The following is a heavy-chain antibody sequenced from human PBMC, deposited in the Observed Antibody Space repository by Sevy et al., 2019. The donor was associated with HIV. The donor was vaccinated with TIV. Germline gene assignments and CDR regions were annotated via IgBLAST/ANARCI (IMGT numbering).Heavy chain of an antibody. CDR1: GGSISSRSYY. CDR2: IYSSGST. J-gene: IGHJ4*02. CDR3: SRAALIFDSSGYYFAPFDF. V-gene: IGHV4-61*02. Sequence: SETLSLTCTVSGGSISSRSYYWSWIRRPAGKGLEWIGLIYSSGSTNSNPSLKSRVTMSVDTSKNQFSLKLRFVTATDTAVYYCSRAALIFDSSGYYFAPFDFWGQGTLVTVSS. D-gene: IGHD3-22*01.